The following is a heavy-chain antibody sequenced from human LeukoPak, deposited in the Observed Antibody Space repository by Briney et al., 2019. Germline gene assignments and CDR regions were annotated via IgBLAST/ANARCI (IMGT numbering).Heavy chain of an antibody. CDR1: GGSISSYY. CDR3: ARGPRRYCSGGSCYFSGSWFDP. J-gene: IGHJ5*02. Sequence: SETLSLTCNVSGGSISSYYWSWIRQPPGKGLEWIGYIYDSGSTNYNTSLKSRVTISVDTSKNQFSLKLSSVTAADTAVYYCARGPRRYCSGGSCYFSGSWFDPWGQGTLVTVSS. V-gene: IGHV4-59*01. CDR2: IYDSGST. D-gene: IGHD2-15*01.